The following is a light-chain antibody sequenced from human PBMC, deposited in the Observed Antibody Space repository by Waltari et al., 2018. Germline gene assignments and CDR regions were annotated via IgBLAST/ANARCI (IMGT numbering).Light chain of an antibody. CDR1: SSNIERNY. V-gene: IGLV1-47*01. CDR3: AAWDDNLSGYV. J-gene: IGLJ1*01. Sequence: QSVLTQPPSVSGAPGQRVTISCSGSSSNIERNYIYWFQYLPGAAPKVLIYLNDQRPSGVPDRFSGSKSGTSGSLTISGLRSEDEADYYCAAWDDNLSGYVFATGTKVTVL. CDR2: LND.